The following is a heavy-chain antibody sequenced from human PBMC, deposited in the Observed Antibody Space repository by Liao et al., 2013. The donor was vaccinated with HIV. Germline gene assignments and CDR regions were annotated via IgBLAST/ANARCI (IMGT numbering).Heavy chain of an antibody. CDR1: GDSITSVDYY. Sequence: VQLQESGPGMVKPSQTLSLTCSVSGDSITSVDYYWSWIRQPPGKGLEWIGFLYHSGRTYYNPSLKSRVSISEDASKNQFSLKLTSVTAADTAVYYCARGLLRFFESLPTEFDYWGQGTLVTVSS. D-gene: IGHD3-3*01. CDR2: LYHSGRT. CDR3: ARGLLRFFESLPTEFDY. J-gene: IGHJ4*02. V-gene: IGHV4-30-4*01.